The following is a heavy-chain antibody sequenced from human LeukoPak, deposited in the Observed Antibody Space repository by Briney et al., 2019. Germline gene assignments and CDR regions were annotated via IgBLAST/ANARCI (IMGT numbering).Heavy chain of an antibody. Sequence: GGFLRLSCAASGFTFRTHLMHWVRQAPGKGLEWVGRIKSKTDGGTTDYAAPVKGRFTISRDDSKNTLYLQMNSLKTEDTAVYYCTTHYYDSSGYLYYFDYWGQGTLVTVSS. J-gene: IGHJ4*02. D-gene: IGHD3-22*01. CDR3: TTHYYDSSGYLYYFDY. CDR1: GFTFRTHL. V-gene: IGHV3-15*01. CDR2: IKSKTDGGTT.